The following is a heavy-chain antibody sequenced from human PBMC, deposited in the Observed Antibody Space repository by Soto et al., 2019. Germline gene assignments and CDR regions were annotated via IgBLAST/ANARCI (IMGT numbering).Heavy chain of an antibody. CDR2: ISGSGGST. V-gene: IGHV3-23*01. J-gene: IGHJ4*02. CDR3: ARGLGYCSSTSCYIWFDY. CDR1: GFTFSTYA. Sequence: LILSCAASGFTFSTYAMSWVRDAPVKWREWVSAISGSGGSTYYADPVKGRFTISRDNSKNTLYLQMNSLRAEDTAVHYCARGLGYCSSTSCYIWFDYWGQGTLVTVSS. D-gene: IGHD2-2*02.